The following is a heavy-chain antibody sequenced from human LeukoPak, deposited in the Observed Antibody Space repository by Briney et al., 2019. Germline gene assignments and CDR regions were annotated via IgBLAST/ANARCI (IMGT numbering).Heavy chain of an antibody. CDR1: GYTFTGYY. CDR3: GRGTIAVVAADLRTDQ. CDR2: INPNSGGT. Sequence: ASVKVSCKASGYTFTGYYMHWVRQAPGQGLEWMGWINPNSGGTNYAQKFQGRVTMTRGTSISTAYMELSSLTFDDTAVYYCGRGTIAVVAADLRTDQWGQGTLVIVSS. J-gene: IGHJ4*02. D-gene: IGHD2-15*01. V-gene: IGHV1-2*02.